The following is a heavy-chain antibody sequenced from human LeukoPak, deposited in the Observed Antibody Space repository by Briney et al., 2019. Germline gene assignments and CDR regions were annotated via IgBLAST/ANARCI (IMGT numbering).Heavy chain of an antibody. J-gene: IGHJ4*02. D-gene: IGHD3-3*01. CDR3: ARPPVGVVQWEYYFDY. CDR1: GFTFSSYW. Sequence: PGRSLRLSCAASGFTFSSYWMSWVRQAPGKGLEWVANIKQDGSEKYYVDSVKGRFTISRDNAKNSLYLQMNSLRAEDTAVYYCARPPVGVVQWEYYFDYWGQGTLVTVSS. V-gene: IGHV3-7*01. CDR2: IKQDGSEK.